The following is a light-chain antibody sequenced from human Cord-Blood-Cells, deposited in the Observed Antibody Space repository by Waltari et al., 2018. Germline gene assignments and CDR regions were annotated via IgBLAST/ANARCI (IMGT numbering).Light chain of an antibody. V-gene: IGKV3-20*01. Sequence: EIVFTQSPGTLSLSPVERATLSCRASQSVSSSYLAWYQQKPGQAPRLLIYGASSRATGIPDRFSGSGSGTDFTLTISRLEPEDVAVYYCQQYGSSPYTFGQGTKLEIK. J-gene: IGKJ2*01. CDR2: GAS. CDR3: QQYGSSPYT. CDR1: QSVSSSY.